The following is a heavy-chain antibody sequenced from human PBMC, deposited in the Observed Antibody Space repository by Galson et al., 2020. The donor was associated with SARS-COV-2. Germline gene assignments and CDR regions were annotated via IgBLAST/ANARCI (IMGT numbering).Heavy chain of an antibody. J-gene: IGHJ4*02. Sequence: SETLSLTCTVSGGFINNYYWAWIRQPPGKGLEWIGYIHYSGRTNYNPSLESRVTISVDTAKNQFSLKLSSVTAADTAVYYCARRYSSSFGLGYDYWGQGTLVTVSS. CDR3: ARRYSSSFGLGYDY. D-gene: IGHD6-6*01. CDR1: GGFINNYY. V-gene: IGHV4-59*08. CDR2: IHYSGRT.